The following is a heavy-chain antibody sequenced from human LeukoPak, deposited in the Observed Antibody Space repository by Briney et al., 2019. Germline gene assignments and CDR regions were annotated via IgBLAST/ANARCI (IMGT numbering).Heavy chain of an antibody. CDR1: GFTFSSYA. J-gene: IGHJ5*02. CDR3: AKGSYDFWSGSNWFDP. Sequence: PGGSLRLSCAASGFTFSSYAMSWVRQAPGKGLEWVSAISGSGGSTYYADSVKGRFTISRDNSKNTLYLQMNSLRAEDTAVYYCAKGSYDFWSGSNWFDPWGQGTLDTVSS. CDR2: ISGSGGST. D-gene: IGHD3-3*01. V-gene: IGHV3-23*01.